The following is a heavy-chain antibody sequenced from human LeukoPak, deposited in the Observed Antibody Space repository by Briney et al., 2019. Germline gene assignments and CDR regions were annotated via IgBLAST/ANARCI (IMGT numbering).Heavy chain of an antibody. CDR3: ARDAYVRGYGDSTSCPKGGFDP. CDR2: ISTSSSYI. V-gene: IGHV3-21*01. J-gene: IGHJ5*02. Sequence: PGGSLRLSCAASGFTFSGYSMNWVRQAPGKGLEWVSSISTSSSYIYYADSVKGRFTISRDNAKNSLYLQMNSLRAEDTAVYYCARDAYVRGYGDSTSCPKGGFDPWGQGTLVTVSS. CDR1: GFTFSGYS. D-gene: IGHD2-2*01.